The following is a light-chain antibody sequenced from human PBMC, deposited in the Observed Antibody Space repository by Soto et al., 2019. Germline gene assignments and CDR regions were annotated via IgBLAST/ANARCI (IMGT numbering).Light chain of an antibody. CDR2: AAS. Sequence: DIQMTQSPSSVSASVGDRVTITCRASHDIDSWLAWYQHKPGKAPKLLIYAASSLQSGVPPRFSGSGSGTDFSFSISSLQPEDFATYYCQQGSSFLWTFGQGTKVEIK. J-gene: IGKJ1*01. CDR3: QQGSSFLWT. CDR1: HDIDSW. V-gene: IGKV1-12*01.